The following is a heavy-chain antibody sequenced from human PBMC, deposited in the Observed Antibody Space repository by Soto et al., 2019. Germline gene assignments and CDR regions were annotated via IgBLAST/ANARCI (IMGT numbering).Heavy chain of an antibody. J-gene: IGHJ4*02. CDR1: GGSISSGGYY. CDR2: IYYSGST. V-gene: IGHV4-31*03. D-gene: IGHD3-10*01. CDR3: ATYGSGSYKPTTFDY. Sequence: QVQLQESGPGLVKPSQTLSLTCTVAGGSISSGGYYWSWIRQHPGKGLEWIGYIYYSGSTYYNPSLKSRVTITVDTSKNQFSLKLSSVTAADTAVYYCATYGSGSYKPTTFDYGGQGTLVTVSS.